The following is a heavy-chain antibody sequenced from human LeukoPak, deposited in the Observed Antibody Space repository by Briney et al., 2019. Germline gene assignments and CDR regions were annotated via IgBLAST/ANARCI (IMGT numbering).Heavy chain of an antibody. V-gene: IGHV3-48*03. CDR1: GFTFSSYE. CDR3: ARAGSYYDSSGYPFDY. J-gene: IGHJ4*02. CDR2: ISSSGSTI. D-gene: IGHD3-22*01. Sequence: PGGSLRLSCAASGFTFSSYEMNWVRQAPGKGLEWVSYISSSGSTIYYADSVKGRFTISRDNAKNSLYLQMNSLRAEDTAVYYCARAGSYYDSSGYPFDYWGRGTLVTVSS.